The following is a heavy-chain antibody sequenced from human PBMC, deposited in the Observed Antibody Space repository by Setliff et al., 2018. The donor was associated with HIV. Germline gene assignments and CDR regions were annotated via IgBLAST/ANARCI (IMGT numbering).Heavy chain of an antibody. V-gene: IGHV4-59*11. CDR3: ARVFPHPYGNSWFDV. CDR2: FYNNGQT. J-gene: IGHJ5*02. CDR1: GGSIGSHY. D-gene: IGHD1-1*01. Sequence: SETLSLTCSVSGGSIGSHYWSWIRQSPGKGLEWIGYFYNNGQTNSNPSLRGRVAMAVDTSKNQLSLKLNFVTAADTAKYYCARVFPHPYGNSWFDVWGQGILVTAPQ.